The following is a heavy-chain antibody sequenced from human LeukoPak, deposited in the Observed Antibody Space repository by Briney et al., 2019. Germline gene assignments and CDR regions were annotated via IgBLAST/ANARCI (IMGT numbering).Heavy chain of an antibody. V-gene: IGHV3-48*03. CDR2: ISSSGSTI. CDR3: ARDSSEWVAQHLDP. D-gene: IGHD6-19*01. Sequence: GGSLRLSCAASGFTFSSYEMNWVRQAPGKGLECVSYISSSGSTIYYADSVKGRFTISRDNAKNSLYLQMNSLRAEDTAVYYCARDSSEWVAQHLDPWGQGILVTVSS. J-gene: IGHJ5*02. CDR1: GFTFSSYE.